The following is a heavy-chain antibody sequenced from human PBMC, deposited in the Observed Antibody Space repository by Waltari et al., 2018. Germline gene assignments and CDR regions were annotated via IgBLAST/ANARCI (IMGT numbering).Heavy chain of an antibody. Sequence: QVQLVQSGAEVKKPGSSVKVSCKASGGTFSSYAISWVRQAPGQGLEWMGGIIPIFGTANYAQKFQGRVTITADESTSTAYMELSSLRSEDTAVYYCARSPFDFWSGDYYYYGMDVWGQGTTVTVSS. CDR2: IIPIFGTA. D-gene: IGHD3-3*01. CDR1: GGTFSSYA. CDR3: ARSPFDFWSGDYYYYGMDV. V-gene: IGHV1-69*13. J-gene: IGHJ6*02.